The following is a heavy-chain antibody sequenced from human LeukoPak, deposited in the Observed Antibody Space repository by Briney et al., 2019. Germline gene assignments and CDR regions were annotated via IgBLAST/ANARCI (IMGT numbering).Heavy chain of an antibody. CDR3: ARDKVLYGDDAFDI. J-gene: IGHJ3*02. CDR2: IIPIFGTA. V-gene: IGHV1-69*05. D-gene: IGHD4-17*01. CDR1: GGTFSSYA. Sequence: SVKVSCKASGGTFSSYAISWVRQAPGQGLEWMGRIIPIFGTANYAQKFQGRVTITTDESTSTAYMELSSLRSEDTAVYYCARDKVLYGDDAFDIWGQGTMVTVSS.